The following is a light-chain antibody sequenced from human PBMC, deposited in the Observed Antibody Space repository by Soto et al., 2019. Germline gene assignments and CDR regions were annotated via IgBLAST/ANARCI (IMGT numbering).Light chain of an antibody. CDR3: QQYGSSGT. J-gene: IGKJ1*01. CDR2: GAS. CDR1: QSVSNNY. V-gene: IGKV3-20*01. Sequence: ETVSTHSPGTVSLSPGEGATLSCRASQSVSNNYLAWYQQKPGQAPRLLIYGASNRATGIPDRFSGSGSGTDFTLTISRLEPEDFAVYYCQQYGSSGTFGQGTKVDIK.